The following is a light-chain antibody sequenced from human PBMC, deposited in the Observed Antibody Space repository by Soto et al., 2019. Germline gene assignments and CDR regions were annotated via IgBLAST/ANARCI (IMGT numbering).Light chain of an antibody. CDR1: QNISNW. J-gene: IGKJ2*01. V-gene: IGKV1-5*03. Sequence: DIQVTQSPSTLSASVGDRVTITCRASQNISNWLAWYQQKPGQAPKLLIYKASNLESGVPSTFSGSGSGTEFTLTISSLQPDDFARYYCLQYDGSFMYTFGQGTKVESK. CDR3: LQYDGSFMYT. CDR2: KAS.